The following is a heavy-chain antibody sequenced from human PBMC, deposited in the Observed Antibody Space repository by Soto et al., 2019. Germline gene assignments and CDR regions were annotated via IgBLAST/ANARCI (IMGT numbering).Heavy chain of an antibody. V-gene: IGHV4-39*01. CDR2: IYYSGST. J-gene: IGHJ3*02. Sequence: SETLSLTCTLSGGSISSSNYYWGWIRQPPGKGLEWIGSIYYSGSTSYNSSLNSRVTISGDTSKNQFSLRLSSVTAADTAVYYCAGPTLGAFDIWGQGTMVTV. CDR1: GGSISSSNYY. CDR3: AGPTLGAFDI. D-gene: IGHD3-16*01.